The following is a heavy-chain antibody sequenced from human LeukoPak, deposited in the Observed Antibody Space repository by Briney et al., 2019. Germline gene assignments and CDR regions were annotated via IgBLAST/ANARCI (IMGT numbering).Heavy chain of an antibody. CDR1: GFTFGDYG. CDR2: IRSRGYGGAT. V-gene: IGHV3-49*04. Sequence: QPGGSLRLSCTASGFTFGDYGVSWVRQAAGKGLEWVVFIRSRGYGGATEYAASVKGRFTVSRDDSRSIAYLQMDSLETEDTAVYYCPRGSTVSGAKYFFDFWGQGTLVTVSS. J-gene: IGHJ4*02. D-gene: IGHD3-16*01. CDR3: PRGSTVSGAKYFFDF.